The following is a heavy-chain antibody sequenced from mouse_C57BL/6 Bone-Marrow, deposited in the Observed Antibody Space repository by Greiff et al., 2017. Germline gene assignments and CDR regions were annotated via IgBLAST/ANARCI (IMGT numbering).Heavy chain of an antibody. D-gene: IGHD2-2*01. CDR1: GFTFTDYY. CDR3: ARLDGYDADY. V-gene: IGHV7-3*01. J-gene: IGHJ2*01. Sequence: EVMLVESGGGLVQPGGSLSLSCAASGFTFTDYYMSWVRQPPGKALEWLGFIRNKANGYTTEYSASVKGRFTISRDNSQSILYLQMNALRAEDSATYYCARLDGYDADYWGQGTTLTVSS. CDR2: IRNKANGYTT.